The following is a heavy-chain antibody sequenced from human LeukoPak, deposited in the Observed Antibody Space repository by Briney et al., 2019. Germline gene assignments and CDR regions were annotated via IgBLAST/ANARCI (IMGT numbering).Heavy chain of an antibody. J-gene: IGHJ4*02. Sequence: SVKVSCKASGGTFSSYAISWVRQAPGQGLEWMGGIIPIFGTANYAQKFQGRVTITADESTSTAYRELSSLRSEDTAVYYCARDKGGYSYGPYYFDYWGQGTLVTVSS. CDR3: ARDKGGYSYGPYYFDY. CDR2: IIPIFGTA. D-gene: IGHD5-18*01. CDR1: GGTFSSYA. V-gene: IGHV1-69*13.